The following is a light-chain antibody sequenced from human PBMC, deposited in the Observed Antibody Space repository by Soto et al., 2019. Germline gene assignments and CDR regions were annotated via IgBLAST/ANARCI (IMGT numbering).Light chain of an antibody. V-gene: IGLV2-14*03. Sequence: QSALTQPASVSGSPGQSITISCPGTSSDVGGYNYVSWYQQHPGRAPQLMIYDVSHRPSGVSNRFSGSRSGNTASLTISGLQAEDEADYYCSSYATSTTVLFGGGTKLTVL. J-gene: IGLJ2*01. CDR2: DVS. CDR1: SSDVGGYNY. CDR3: SSYATSTTVL.